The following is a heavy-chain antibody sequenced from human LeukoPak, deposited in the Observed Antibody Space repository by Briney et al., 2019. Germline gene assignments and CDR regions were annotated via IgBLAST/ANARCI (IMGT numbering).Heavy chain of an antibody. D-gene: IGHD4-17*01. V-gene: IGHV3-21*01. CDR2: IGSSSSYI. Sequence: TGGSLRLSCAASGFTFSSYSMNWVRQAPGKGLEWVSSIGSSSSYIYYADSVKGRFTIPRDNAKNSLYLQMNSLRAEDTAVYYCARDRSEDYGDYSCFDYWGQGTLVTVSS. CDR1: GFTFSSYS. CDR3: ARDRSEDYGDYSCFDY. J-gene: IGHJ4*02.